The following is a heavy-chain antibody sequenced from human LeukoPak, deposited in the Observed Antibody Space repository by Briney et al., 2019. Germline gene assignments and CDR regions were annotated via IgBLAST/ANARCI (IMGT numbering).Heavy chain of an antibody. Sequence: SETLSLTCAVYGGSFSGYYWSWIRQPPGKGLEGIGEINHSGSTNYNPSLKSRVTISVDTSKNQFSLKLSSVTAADTAVYYCARVRRQYYYDSSGPFDIWGQGTMVTVSS. V-gene: IGHV4-34*01. CDR1: GGSFSGYY. CDR2: INHSGST. CDR3: ARVRRQYYYDSSGPFDI. J-gene: IGHJ3*02. D-gene: IGHD3-22*01.